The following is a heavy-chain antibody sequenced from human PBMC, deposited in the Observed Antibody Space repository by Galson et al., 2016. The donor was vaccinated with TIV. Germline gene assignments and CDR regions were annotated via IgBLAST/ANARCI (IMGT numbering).Heavy chain of an antibody. CDR1: GYTFNDFG. D-gene: IGHD4-17*01. V-gene: IGHV1-18*01. Sequence: SVKVSCKASGYTFNDFGLSWVRQAPGQGLEWMGWINTYSDATKYAKNLQGRLTMTTDTSTNTAYMELRSLTSDDTAIYYCARDDGSTVTSNPNTAYWGQGTLLTVSS. J-gene: IGHJ4*02. CDR2: INTYSDAT. CDR3: ARDDGSTVTSNPNTAY.